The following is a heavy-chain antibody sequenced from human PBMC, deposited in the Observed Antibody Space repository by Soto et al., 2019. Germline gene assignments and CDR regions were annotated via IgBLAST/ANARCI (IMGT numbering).Heavy chain of an antibody. D-gene: IGHD3-9*01. V-gene: IGHV3-23*01. CDR3: AKDRGSGGIVTGTPDS. CDR2: LSAGGST. CDR1: GFTVSSSA. Sequence: EVQLLESGGGLVQPGGSLRLSCVISGFTVSSSAMTWVRQAPGKGLEWVSTLSAGGSTYFAASVKGRFTISRNSSANTLYLQMGSLKDEDTAVYYCAKDRGSGGIVTGTPDSWGPGTLVTVSS. J-gene: IGHJ4*02.